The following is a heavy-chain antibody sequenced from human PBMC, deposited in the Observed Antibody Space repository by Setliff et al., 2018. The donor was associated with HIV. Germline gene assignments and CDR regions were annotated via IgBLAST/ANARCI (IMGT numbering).Heavy chain of an antibody. J-gene: IGHJ6*03. CDR1: GYSFTSYW. CDR3: ARFPMYSSSWYFYYYYMDV. Sequence: GESLKISCKGSGYSFTSYWIGWVRQMPGKGLEWMGIIYPGDSDTRYSPSFQGQVTISADKSISTAYLQWSSLKASDTAMYYCARFPMYSSSWYFYYYYMDVWGKGPRSPSP. V-gene: IGHV5-51*01. CDR2: IYPGDSDT. D-gene: IGHD6-13*01.